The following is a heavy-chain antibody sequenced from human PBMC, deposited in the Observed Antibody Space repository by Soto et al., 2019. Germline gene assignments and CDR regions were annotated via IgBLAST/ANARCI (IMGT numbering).Heavy chain of an antibody. CDR2: ISTYNGDT. Sequence: QVQLVQSGAEVKKPGASVKVSCKASGYTFTRSGISWVRQAPGQGLEWMGWISTYNGDTNYAPTVQGRVTMTTDTSTSTVHMEVRSLRSDDTAVYYCAREGVAPYYYYGMDVWGQGTPVTVSS. V-gene: IGHV1-18*01. D-gene: IGHD5-12*01. J-gene: IGHJ6*02. CDR3: AREGVAPYYYYGMDV. CDR1: GYTFTRSG.